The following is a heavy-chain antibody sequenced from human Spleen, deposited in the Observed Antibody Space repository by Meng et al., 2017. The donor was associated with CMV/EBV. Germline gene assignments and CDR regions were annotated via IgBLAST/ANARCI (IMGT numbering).Heavy chain of an antibody. V-gene: IGHV3-49*04. CDR2: IRSKAYDGTT. D-gene: IGHD2-8*01. J-gene: IGHJ4*02. CDR3: TRMDY. Sequence: SLRLSCTCSGFTFGDYAMNWVRQAPGKGLEWVGFIRSKAYDGTTEYAASVKGRVTISRDDSKSIAYLQMNSLKTEDTAVYYCTRMDYWGQGTLVTVSS. CDR1: GFTFGDYA.